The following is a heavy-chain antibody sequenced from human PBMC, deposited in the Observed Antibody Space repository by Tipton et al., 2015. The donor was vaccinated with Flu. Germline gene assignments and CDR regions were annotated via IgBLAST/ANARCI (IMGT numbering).Heavy chain of an antibody. CDR3: ARAYGDYPIGFDP. V-gene: IGHV5-51*01. J-gene: IGHJ5*02. CDR2: IYPNDFDT. Sequence: VQLVQSGAEVKKPGESLKISCKASGYTFITHWIGWVRQMPGKGLEWVGIIYPNDFDTRCSPSFEGQVTISADKSTNTAFLQWSSLKASDTAMYYCARAYGDYPIGFDPWGQGTLVTVSS. CDR1: GYTFITHW. D-gene: IGHD4-17*01.